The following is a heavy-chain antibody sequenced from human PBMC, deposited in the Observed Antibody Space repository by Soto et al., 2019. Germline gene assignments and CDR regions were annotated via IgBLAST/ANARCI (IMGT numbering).Heavy chain of an antibody. CDR3: VREVSDTAAFDS. V-gene: IGHV4-4*02. J-gene: IGHJ4*02. Sequence: SETLSLTCAVSGDSISGSDWWSWVRQPPGKGLEWIGEISQSGTTNYNPSLESRVTISVDKSKKFFSLKVDSVTAADTAVYFCVREVSDTAAFDSWGQGTLVTVSS. CDR1: GDSISGSDW. D-gene: IGHD2-21*01. CDR2: ISQSGTT.